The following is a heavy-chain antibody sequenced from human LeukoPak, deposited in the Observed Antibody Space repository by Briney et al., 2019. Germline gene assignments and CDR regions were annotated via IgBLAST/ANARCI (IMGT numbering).Heavy chain of an antibody. CDR1: GFTFSSYA. Sequence: PGGSLRLSCAASGFTFSSYAMSWVRQAPGKGLEWVSAISGSGGSTYYADSVKGRFTISRDNSKNTLYLQMNRLRAEDTAVYYCAKNLYGDYVGFGYWGQGTLVTVSS. D-gene: IGHD4-17*01. CDR3: AKNLYGDYVGFGY. V-gene: IGHV3-23*01. J-gene: IGHJ4*02. CDR2: ISGSGGST.